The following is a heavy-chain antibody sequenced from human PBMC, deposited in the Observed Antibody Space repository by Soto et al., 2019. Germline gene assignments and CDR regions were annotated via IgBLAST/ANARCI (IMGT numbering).Heavy chain of an antibody. CDR2: INQDGSER. Sequence: EVPLVESGGGLVQPGGSLRLSCAASGFPFSSYWMSWVRQAPGKGLEWVANINQDGSERYYVDAVKGRFTISRDNSKHLRYLPGNSLTAEDAAVYFCARARGGLGYWGQGTLVTVSS. V-gene: IGHV3-7*01. CDR1: GFPFSSYW. D-gene: IGHD3-16*01. CDR3: ARARGGLGY. J-gene: IGHJ4*02.